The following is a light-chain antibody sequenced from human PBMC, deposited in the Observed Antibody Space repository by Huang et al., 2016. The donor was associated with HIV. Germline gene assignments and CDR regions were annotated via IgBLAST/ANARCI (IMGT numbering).Light chain of an antibody. CDR2: AAS. CDR3: LQTNSFPYT. Sequence: DIQMTQSPSSVTASVGDRVTITCRASQGIDSWLAWYQQRPGKAPKVRIYAASSLQGGVPSRFSGSGSGTDFSLTINTLQPEDFATYYCLQTNSFPYTFGQGTNLEI. J-gene: IGKJ2*01. CDR1: QGIDSW. V-gene: IGKV1D-12*01.